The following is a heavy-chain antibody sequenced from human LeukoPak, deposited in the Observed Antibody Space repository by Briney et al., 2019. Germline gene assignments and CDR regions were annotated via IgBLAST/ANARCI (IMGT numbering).Heavy chain of an antibody. CDR2: ISYDGSNK. CDR1: GFTFSSYA. CDR3: AKDQGSSSWYEFDI. J-gene: IGHJ3*02. D-gene: IGHD6-13*01. Sequence: GGSLRLSCAASGFTFSSYAMHWVRQAPGKGLEWVAVISYDGSNKYYADSVKGRFTISRDNSKNTLYLQMNSLRAEDTAVYYCAKDQGSSSWYEFDIWGQGTMVTVSS. V-gene: IGHV3-30-3*01.